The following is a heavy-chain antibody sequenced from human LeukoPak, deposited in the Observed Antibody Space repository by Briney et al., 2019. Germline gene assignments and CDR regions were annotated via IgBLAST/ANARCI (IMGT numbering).Heavy chain of an antibody. V-gene: IGHV3-23*01. CDR2: ISGSDTNT. CDR3: AKGPKLGDGFHCDY. Sequence: RSGGSLRLSCAASGFTFNNYALSWVRQAPGKGLEWVSTISGSDTNTYYADSVKGRFTISRDISKNTLYLQMNSLRVEDTAVYYCAKGPKLGDGFHCDYWGQGTLVTVSS. CDR1: GFTFNNYA. J-gene: IGHJ4*02. D-gene: IGHD5-24*01.